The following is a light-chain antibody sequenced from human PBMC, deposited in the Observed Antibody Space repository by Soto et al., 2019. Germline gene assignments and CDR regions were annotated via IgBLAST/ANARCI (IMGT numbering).Light chain of an antibody. J-gene: IGKJ1*01. Sequence: DIQMTQSPSTLSASVGDRVTITCRASQSISSWLAWYQQKPGRAPKLLICQASSLESGVPSRFSGSGSGTEFTLTISSLQPEDFAAYYCQLSDSTWTFGQGTKVAIK. CDR3: QLSDSTWT. CDR1: QSISSW. CDR2: QAS. V-gene: IGKV1-5*03.